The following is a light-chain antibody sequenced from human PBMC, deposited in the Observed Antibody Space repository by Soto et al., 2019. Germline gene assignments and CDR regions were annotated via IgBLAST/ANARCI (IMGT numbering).Light chain of an antibody. Sequence: DIQMTQSPSTLSASVGDRVTITCRARQSISSWLAWYQQKPGKAPKLLIFDASSLDSGVPSRFSGSRSGTDVTLTISGLQPEAFATYYCQQYNSYSTCGQGTKVEIK. J-gene: IGKJ1*01. CDR1: QSISSW. V-gene: IGKV1-5*01. CDR3: QQYNSYST. CDR2: DAS.